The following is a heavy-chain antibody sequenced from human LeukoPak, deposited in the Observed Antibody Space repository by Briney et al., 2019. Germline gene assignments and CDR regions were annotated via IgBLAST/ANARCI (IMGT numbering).Heavy chain of an antibody. J-gene: IGHJ6*03. Sequence: GGSLRLSCAASGFTFSSYGMHWVRQAPGKGLEWVAYIQYDGSNEQYADSVKGRFSISRDSSKNILYLQMNSLRAEDTAVYYCAEDRCSNGIGCYYYYMDVWGKGTTVTISS. CDR2: IQYDGSNE. V-gene: IGHV3-30*02. CDR3: AEDRCSNGIGCYYYYMDV. CDR1: GFTFSSYG. D-gene: IGHD2-8*01.